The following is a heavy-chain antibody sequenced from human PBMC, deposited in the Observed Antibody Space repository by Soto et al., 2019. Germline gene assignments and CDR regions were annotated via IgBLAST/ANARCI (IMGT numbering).Heavy chain of an antibody. Sequence: QVQLQESGPGLVKPSVTLSLTCAVSGGSISSSTWWGWVRQPPGKGLEWIGEISDGVNTSYNPSLKSRVTISVDKSKNQLSLGLRSVTAADMAVYYCTRDPHSTLLSGGDYWGQGTLVTVSS. CDR2: ISDGVNT. J-gene: IGHJ4*02. CDR3: TRDPHSTLLSGGDY. D-gene: IGHD3-10*01. V-gene: IGHV4-4*02. CDR1: GGSISSSTW.